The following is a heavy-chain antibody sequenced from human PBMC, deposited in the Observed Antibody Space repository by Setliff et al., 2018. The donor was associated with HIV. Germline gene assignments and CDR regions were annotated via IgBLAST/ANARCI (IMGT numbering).Heavy chain of an antibody. CDR3: ARGGFKWSGSYADY. V-gene: IGHV4-34*01. CDR2: IKHSGST. D-gene: IGHD1-26*01. Sequence: SETLSLTCAVHGGSFSDYYWTWIRQPPGKGLEWIGEIKHSGSTNYNPSLKSRVTISVDTAKNQFSLNLTSVTAADTAVYYCARGGFKWSGSYADYWGQGTLVTVFS. CDR1: GGSFSDYY. J-gene: IGHJ4*02.